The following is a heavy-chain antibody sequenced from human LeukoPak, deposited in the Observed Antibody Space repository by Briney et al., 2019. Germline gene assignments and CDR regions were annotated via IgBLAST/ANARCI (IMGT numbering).Heavy chain of an antibody. CDR3: ARSYCGGDCYPDY. V-gene: IGHV4-39*01. J-gene: IGHJ4*02. Sequence: PSETLSLTCTVSGGSISSSSYYWGWNRQPPGKGLEWIGSIYYSGSTYYNPSLKSRVTISVDTSKNQFSLKLSSVTAADTAVYYCARSYCGGDCYPDYWGQGTLVTVSS. CDR1: GGSISSSSYY. CDR2: IYYSGST. D-gene: IGHD2-21*02.